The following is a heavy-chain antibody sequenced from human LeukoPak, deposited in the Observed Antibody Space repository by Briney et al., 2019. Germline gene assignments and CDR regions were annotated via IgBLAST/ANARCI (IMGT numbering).Heavy chain of an antibody. CDR1: GGSISSSTYY. J-gene: IGHJ3*02. CDR3: ARRDMTAVTAYAFDI. Sequence: SETLSLTCTVSGGSISSSTYYWGWLRQPPEKGLEWIGSIYYSGSTYYSPSLKSRVTISVDTSKNQFSLRLSSVTAADTAVYYCARRDMTAVTAYAFDIWGQGTMVTVSS. D-gene: IGHD4-11*01. CDR2: IYYSGST. V-gene: IGHV4-39*01.